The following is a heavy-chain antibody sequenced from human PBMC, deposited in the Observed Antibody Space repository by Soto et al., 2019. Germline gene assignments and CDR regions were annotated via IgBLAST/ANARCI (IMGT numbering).Heavy chain of an antibody. CDR1: GFTFSSYG. CDR3: ARDQAAAGTGWFDP. Sequence: QVQLVESGGGVVQPGRSLRLSCAASGFTFSSYGMHWVRQAPGKGLEWVAVIWYDGSNKYYADSVKGRFTISRDNSKNTLYLQMNSLRAEDTAVYYCARDQAAAGTGWFDPWGQGTLVTVSS. CDR2: IWYDGSNK. D-gene: IGHD6-13*01. V-gene: IGHV3-33*01. J-gene: IGHJ5*02.